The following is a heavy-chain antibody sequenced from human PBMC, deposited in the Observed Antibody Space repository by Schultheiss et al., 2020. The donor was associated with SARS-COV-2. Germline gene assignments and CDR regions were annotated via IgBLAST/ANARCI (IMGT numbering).Heavy chain of an antibody. D-gene: IGHD2-2*01. Sequence: SETLSLTCTVSGGSISSYYWSWIRQPPGKGLEWIGYIYYSGSTNYNPSLKSRVTISVDTSKNQFSLKLSSVTAEDTAVYYCARVRWDRCSSTSCPLDYWGQGTLVTVSS. V-gene: IGHV4-59*12. CDR2: IYYSGST. CDR1: GGSISSYY. J-gene: IGHJ4*02. CDR3: ARVRWDRCSSTSCPLDY.